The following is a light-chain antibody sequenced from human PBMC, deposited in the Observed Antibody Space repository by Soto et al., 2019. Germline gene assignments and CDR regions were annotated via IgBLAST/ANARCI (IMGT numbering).Light chain of an antibody. J-gene: IGKJ1*01. Sequence: TVLTHSPGTITLSPGERATLSCRASQSVSSSQLAWYQQKPGQAPRLLIYGASSRATGIPARFSGSGSGTEFTLTISSLQPEDFATYYCLQDYNSPWTFGQGTKVDI. CDR2: GAS. CDR3: LQDYNSPWT. CDR1: QSVSSSQ. V-gene: IGKV3-20*01.